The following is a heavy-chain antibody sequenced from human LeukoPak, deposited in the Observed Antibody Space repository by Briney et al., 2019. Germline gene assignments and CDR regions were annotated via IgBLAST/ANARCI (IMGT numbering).Heavy chain of an antibody. CDR2: IYYSGST. CDR3: ARDDSSGYYDY. CDR1: GGSISSYY. J-gene: IGHJ4*02. Sequence: IPSETLSLTCTVSGGSISSYYWSWIRQPPAKGLEWIGYIYYSGSTNYNPSLKSRVTISVDTSKNQFSLKLSSVTAADTAVYYCARDDSSGYYDYWGQGTLVTVSS. V-gene: IGHV4-59*01. D-gene: IGHD3-22*01.